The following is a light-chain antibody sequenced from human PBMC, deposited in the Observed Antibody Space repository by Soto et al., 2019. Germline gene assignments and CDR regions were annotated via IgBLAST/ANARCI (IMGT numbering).Light chain of an antibody. CDR3: HLRGNWLPLT. V-gene: IGKV3-11*01. J-gene: IGKJ4*01. CDR2: DAS. Sequence: EIVLTQSPATLSLSPGERATLSCRASQSVRGYLAWYQQKPGQAPRLLIYDASNRASGIPPRFSGSGSGTDFTLIISSLEPEDFAVYYCHLRGNWLPLTFGGGTKV. CDR1: QSVRGY.